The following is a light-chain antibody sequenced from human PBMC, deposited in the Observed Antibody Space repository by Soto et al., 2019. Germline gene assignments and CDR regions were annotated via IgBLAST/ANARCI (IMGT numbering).Light chain of an antibody. J-gene: IGKJ1*01. V-gene: IGKV1-5*03. CDR1: QSINYW. CDR2: KAS. Sequence: DIQMTQSPSTLSASVGDRVTITCRASQSINYWLAWYQQKPGKAPKLLIYKASSLENGVSPRFSGSGSGTEFTLIISSLQPDDFATYYCQQYSDSSRTFGQGTRVEIK. CDR3: QQYSDSSRT.